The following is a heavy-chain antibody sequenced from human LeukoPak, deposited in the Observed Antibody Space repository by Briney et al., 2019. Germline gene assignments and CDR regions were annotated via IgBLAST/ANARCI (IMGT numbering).Heavy chain of an antibody. CDR3: ARPLYDSSGYFDY. CDR2: IYYSGST. CDR1: GGSISSSTYY. D-gene: IGHD3-22*01. J-gene: IGHJ4*02. V-gene: IGHV4-39*01. Sequence: SETLSLTRSVSGGSISSSTYYWGWIRQSPGKGLEWIGSIYYSGSTYYNPSLKSRVTISVDTSKNQFSLKLSSVTAADTAVYYCARPLYDSSGYFDYWGQGTLVTVSS.